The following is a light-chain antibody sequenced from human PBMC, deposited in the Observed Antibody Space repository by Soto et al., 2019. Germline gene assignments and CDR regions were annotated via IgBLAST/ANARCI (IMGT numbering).Light chain of an antibody. CDR1: QSVSNS. V-gene: IGKV3-15*01. CDR3: QHYNNWPPIT. CDR2: GAS. Sequence: EIVIRQPPATLSVSPEGRWTLSGTASQSVSNSVAWYQQKPGQAPRLLIYGASTRATGIPAKFSGSGSGTEFTLTIRSLQSEDFAVYYCQHYNNWPPITFGQGTQLEIK. J-gene: IGKJ5*01.